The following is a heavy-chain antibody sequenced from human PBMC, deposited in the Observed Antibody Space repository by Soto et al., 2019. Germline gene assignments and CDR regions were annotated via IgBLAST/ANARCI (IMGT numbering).Heavy chain of an antibody. V-gene: IGHV5-51*01. CDR1: GYSFTSYW. D-gene: IGHD3-9*01. CDR3: ARGGPDILTGPLLDY. CDR2: IYPGDADT. J-gene: IGHJ4*02. Sequence: PGESLKISCKGSGYSFTSYWIGWVRQMPGKGLEWMGIIYPGDADTRYSPSFQGQVTISADKSISTAYLQWSSLKASDTAMYYCARGGPDILTGPLLDYWGQGTLVTVS.